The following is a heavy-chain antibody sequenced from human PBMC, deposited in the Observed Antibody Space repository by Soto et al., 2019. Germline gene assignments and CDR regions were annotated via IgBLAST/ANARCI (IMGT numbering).Heavy chain of an antibody. CDR3: ARKDKSGYFNWFDP. J-gene: IGHJ5*02. CDR2: IFPSDSDT. CDR1: VYRFTSYW. V-gene: IGHV5-51*01. D-gene: IGHD3-22*01. Sequence: GESLKISCRTSVYRFTSYWIAWVRQMPGKGLEWIGIIFPSDSDTRYSPSFQGQVTISADRSTSTVFLQWASLKASDTAVYFCARKDKSGYFNWFDPWGQGTLVTVSS.